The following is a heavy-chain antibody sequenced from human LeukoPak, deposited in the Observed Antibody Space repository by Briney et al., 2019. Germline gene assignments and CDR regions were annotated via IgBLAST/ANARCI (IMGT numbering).Heavy chain of an antibody. D-gene: IGHD3-3*01. V-gene: IGHV4-61*02. Sequence: SETLSLTCTVSGGSISSGSYYWSWIRQPAGKGLEWIGRIYTSGSTNYNPSLKSRVTISVDTSKNQFSLKLSSVTAADTAVYYCARDVRPLVGVVLDAFDIWGQGTMVTVSS. CDR1: GGSISSGSYY. CDR2: IYTSGST. J-gene: IGHJ3*02. CDR3: ARDVRPLVGVVLDAFDI.